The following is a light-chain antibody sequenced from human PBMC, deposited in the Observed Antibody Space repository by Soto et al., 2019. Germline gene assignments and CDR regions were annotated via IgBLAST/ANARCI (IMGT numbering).Light chain of an antibody. Sequence: QSVLTQSPSASASLGASVKLTCTLSSGHSSYAIAWHQQQPEKGPRFLLILNSDGSHIKGDGIPDRFSGSSSGAERYLTISSLQSEDEADYYCQTWGTGIRVFGGGTKVTVL. CDR2: LNSDGSH. CDR1: SGHSSYA. CDR3: QTWGTGIRV. V-gene: IGLV4-69*01. J-gene: IGLJ3*02.